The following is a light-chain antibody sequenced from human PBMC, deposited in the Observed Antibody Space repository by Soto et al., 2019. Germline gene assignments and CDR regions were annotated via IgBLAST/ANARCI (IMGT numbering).Light chain of an antibody. CDR3: QQLKNYPIT. CDR1: EDISSY. Sequence: IQLPQSPSSLSASVGYRVTSTCRASEDISSYLAWYQQKPGTAPKLLIYAASALHSGVPSRFSGSGSGTDFTLTISSLQPEDFAIYFCQQLKNYPITFGQGARLEIK. J-gene: IGKJ5*01. V-gene: IGKV1-9*01. CDR2: AAS.